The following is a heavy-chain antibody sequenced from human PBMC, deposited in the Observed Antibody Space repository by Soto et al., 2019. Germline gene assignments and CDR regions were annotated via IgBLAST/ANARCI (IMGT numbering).Heavy chain of an antibody. CDR1: GGTFSSYA. J-gene: IGHJ6*02. V-gene: IGHV1-69*12. Sequence: QVQLVQSGAEVKKPGSSVMVSCKASGGTFSSYAISWVRQAPGQGLEWMGGIIPIFGTNYAQKFQGRVTITADEPTSTAYMELSSLRSEDTAVYYCARRASGNLPLRQGMDVWGQGTTVTVSS. CDR2: IIPIFGT. CDR3: ARRASGNLPLRQGMDV. D-gene: IGHD6-25*01.